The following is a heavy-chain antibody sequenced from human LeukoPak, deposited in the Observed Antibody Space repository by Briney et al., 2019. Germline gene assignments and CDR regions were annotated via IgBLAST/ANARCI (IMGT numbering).Heavy chain of an antibody. CDR2: ISAYNGST. J-gene: IGHJ6*03. CDR1: GYTFTSYG. Sequence: ASVKVSCKASGYTFTSYGISWVRQAPGQGLEWMGWISAYNGSTNYAQKFQGRVTMTRDTSISTAYMELSRLRSDDTAVYYCARDTDYYGSGSPSPYYMDVWGKGTTVTVSS. CDR3: ARDTDYYGSGSPSPYYMDV. V-gene: IGHV1-18*01. D-gene: IGHD3-10*01.